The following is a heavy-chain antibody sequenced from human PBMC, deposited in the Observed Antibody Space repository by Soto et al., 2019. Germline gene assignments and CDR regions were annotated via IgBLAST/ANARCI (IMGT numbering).Heavy chain of an antibody. CDR1: GGSISSGGYY. Sequence: PSETLSLTCTVSGGSISSGGYYWSWIRQHPGKGLEWIGYIYYSGSTYYNPSLKSRVTISVDTSKSQFSLKLSSVTAADKAVYYCASGSSSRRYSPAHGLDRWGQGPVVTVYS. V-gene: IGHV4-31*03. D-gene: IGHD6-13*01. CDR2: IYYSGST. CDR3: ASGSSSRRYSPAHGLDR. J-gene: IGHJ5*02.